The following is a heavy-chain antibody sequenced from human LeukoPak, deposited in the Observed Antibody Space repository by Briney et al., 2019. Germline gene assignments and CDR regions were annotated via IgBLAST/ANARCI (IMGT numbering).Heavy chain of an antibody. Sequence: GSLRLSFATSGFTFSSYWMQWVRQVPGKGLVWVARINPGGSSITYADSVKGRFTISRDNAKNTLYLQMDSLRAEDTGVYYCARSNQADDYWGQGTLVTVSS. D-gene: IGHD1-14*01. V-gene: IGHV3-74*01. CDR1: GFTFSSYW. CDR3: ARSNQADDY. J-gene: IGHJ4*02. CDR2: INPGGSSI.